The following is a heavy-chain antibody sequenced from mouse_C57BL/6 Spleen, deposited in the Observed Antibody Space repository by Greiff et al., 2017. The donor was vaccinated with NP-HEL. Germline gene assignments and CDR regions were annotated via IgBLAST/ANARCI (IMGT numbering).Heavy chain of an antibody. CDR1: GYTFTDYE. V-gene: IGHV1-15*01. J-gene: IGHJ4*01. CDR2: IDPETGGT. Sequence: QVQLKESGAELVRPGASVTLSCKASGYTFTDYEMHWVKQTPVHGLEWIGAIDPETGGTAYNQKFKGKAILTADKSSSTAYMELRSLTSEDSAVYYCTREEFAYYAMDYWGQGTSVTVSS. CDR3: TREEFAYYAMDY.